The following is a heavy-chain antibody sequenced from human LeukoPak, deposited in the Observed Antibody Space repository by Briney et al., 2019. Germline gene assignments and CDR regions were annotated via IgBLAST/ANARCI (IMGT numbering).Heavy chain of an antibody. CDR1: GGSISSYY. J-gene: IGHJ5*02. V-gene: IGHV4-59*01. D-gene: IGHD4-23*01. CDR3: ARGLGYGGNSDWFDP. Sequence: SETLSLTCTVSGGSISSYYWSWIRQPPGKGLEWIGYIYYSGSTNYNPSLKSRVTISVDTSKNQFSLKLSSVTAADTAVYYCARGLGYGGNSDWFDPWGQGTLVTVSS. CDR2: IYYSGST.